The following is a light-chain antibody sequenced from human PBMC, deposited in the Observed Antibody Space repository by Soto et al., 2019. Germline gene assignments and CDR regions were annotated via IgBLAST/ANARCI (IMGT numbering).Light chain of an antibody. CDR2: DVS. Sequence: QSALTQPASVSGSPGQSITISCTGTSNDVGGYNYVSWYQQHPGKDPKLMIYDVSNRPSGVSNRFSGSKSGNTASLTISGLQAEDEADYYCRSYTTSSTLEVFGGGTKLTVL. V-gene: IGLV2-14*03. J-gene: IGLJ2*01. CDR3: RSYTTSSTLEV. CDR1: SNDVGGYNY.